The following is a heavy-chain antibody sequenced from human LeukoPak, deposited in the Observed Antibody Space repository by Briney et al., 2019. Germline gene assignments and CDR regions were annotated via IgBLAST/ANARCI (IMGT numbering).Heavy chain of an antibody. CDR3: ATESPRRQYYYDPNWFDP. J-gene: IGHJ5*02. Sequence: GASVKVSCKASGYTFTSYYMHWVRQAPGKGLEWMGGFDPEDGETICAQKFQGRVTMTEDTSTDTAYMELSSLRSDDTAVYYCATESPRRQYYYDPNWFDPWGQGTLVTVSS. D-gene: IGHD3-22*01. CDR2: FDPEDGET. CDR1: GYTFTSYY. V-gene: IGHV1-24*01.